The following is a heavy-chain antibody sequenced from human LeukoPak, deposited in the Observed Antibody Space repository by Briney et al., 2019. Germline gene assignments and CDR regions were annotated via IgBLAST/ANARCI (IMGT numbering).Heavy chain of an antibody. J-gene: IGHJ6*04. Sequence: GASVKVSCKASGYTFTNYYMHWVRQAPGQGPEWMGRINPNSGGTNYAQKFQGRVTMTRDTSSSTAYMDLSRLRSDDTAVYYCARDGSSSGGMDVWGKGTTVTVSS. CDR1: GYTFTNYY. V-gene: IGHV1-2*06. D-gene: IGHD6-25*01. CDR2: INPNSGGT. CDR3: ARDGSSSGGMDV.